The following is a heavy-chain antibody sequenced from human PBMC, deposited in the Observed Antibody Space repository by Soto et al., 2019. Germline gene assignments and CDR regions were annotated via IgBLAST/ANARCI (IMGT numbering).Heavy chain of an antibody. Sequence: EVQLVESGGGLVQPGGSLRLSCTASGFIVSDTYVNWVRQAPGKGLEWVSAIGVAGDTYYPDSVKGRFTISRENAKNSLYLQMNSLRAEDTAVYYCASGGWGSSWYEGGSRIDYWGQGTLVTVSS. D-gene: IGHD6-13*01. V-gene: IGHV3-13*01. CDR1: GFIVSDTY. J-gene: IGHJ4*02. CDR2: IGVAGDT. CDR3: ASGGWGSSWYEGGSRIDY.